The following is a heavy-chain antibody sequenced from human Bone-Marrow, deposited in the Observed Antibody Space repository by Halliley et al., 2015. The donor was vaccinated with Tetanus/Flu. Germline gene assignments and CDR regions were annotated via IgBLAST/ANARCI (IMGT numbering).Heavy chain of an antibody. V-gene: IGHV4-59*01. D-gene: IGHD2-2*01. J-gene: IGHJ4*02. Sequence: YNSGNTHYNPSLKSRVTISIDPSKNQFSLRLSSMTAGDTAVYYCASNKGYCTSTTCPGRFHYWGQGSLVTVSS. CDR2: YNSGNT. CDR3: ASNKGYCTSTTCPGRFHY.